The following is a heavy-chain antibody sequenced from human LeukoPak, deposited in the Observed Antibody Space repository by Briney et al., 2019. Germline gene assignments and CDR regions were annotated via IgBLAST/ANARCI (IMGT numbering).Heavy chain of an antibody. CDR3: ARGGGLDSYIDY. Sequence: SETLSLTCTVSADSITIYYWSWIRQPPGKGLEWIGEVNHGGSTNYNPSLKSRVTISVDTSKNQFSLKLSSVTAADTAVYYCARGGGLDSYIDYWGQGTLVTVSS. D-gene: IGHD5-18*01. CDR2: VNHGGST. V-gene: IGHV4-34*01. J-gene: IGHJ4*02. CDR1: ADSITIYY.